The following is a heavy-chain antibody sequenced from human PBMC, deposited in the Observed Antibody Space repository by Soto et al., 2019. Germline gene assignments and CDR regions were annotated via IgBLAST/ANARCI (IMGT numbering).Heavy chain of an antibody. J-gene: IGHJ4*02. Sequence: PGGSLRLSCAASGFTFSSYGMHWVRQAPGKGLEWVAVISYDGSNKYYADSVKGRFTISRDNSKNTLYLQMNSLRAEDTAVYYCAKALDIVVVVAATPPGYWGQGTLVTVSS. CDR2: ISYDGSNK. V-gene: IGHV3-30*18. CDR3: AKALDIVVVVAATPPGY. D-gene: IGHD2-15*01. CDR1: GFTFSSYG.